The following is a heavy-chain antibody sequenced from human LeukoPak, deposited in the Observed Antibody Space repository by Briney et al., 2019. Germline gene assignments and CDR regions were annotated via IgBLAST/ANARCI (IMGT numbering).Heavy chain of an antibody. J-gene: IGHJ3*02. CDR3: AREPRIVVVPAAILGAFDI. V-gene: IGHV4-59*01. Sequence: TSATLSLTCTVSGGSISSYYWSWIRQPPGKGLEWIGYIYYSGSTNYNPSLKSRVTISVDTSKNQFSLKLSSVTAADTAVYYCAREPRIVVVPAAILGAFDIWGQGTMVTVSS. CDR2: IYYSGST. D-gene: IGHD2-2*01. CDR1: GGSISSYY.